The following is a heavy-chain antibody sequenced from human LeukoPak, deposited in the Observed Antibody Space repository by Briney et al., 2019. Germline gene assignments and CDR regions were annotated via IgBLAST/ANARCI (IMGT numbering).Heavy chain of an antibody. CDR3: ARSYIVASDAFDI. CDR1: GGSISSGGYY. V-gene: IGHV4-30-2*01. D-gene: IGHD3-22*01. CDR2: IYHSGST. Sequence: SETLSLTCTVSGGSISSGGYYWSWIRQPPGKGLEWIGYIYHSGSTYYNPSLKSRVTISVDRSKNQFSLKLSSVTAADTAVYYCARSYIVASDAFDIWGQGTMVTVSS. J-gene: IGHJ3*02.